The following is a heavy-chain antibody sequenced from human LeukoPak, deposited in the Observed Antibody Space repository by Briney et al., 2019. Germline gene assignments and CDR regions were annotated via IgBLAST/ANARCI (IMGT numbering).Heavy chain of an antibody. D-gene: IGHD3-10*01. V-gene: IGHV3-64D*06. CDR1: GFTFSSYA. CDR2: FSTNGVST. Sequence: GGSLRLSCSASGFTFSSYAMHWVRQAPGKGLELVSGFSTNGVSTYYADSVKGRFTVSRDNSKNTLYLQMSSLRVEDTAVYYCVKDRYSYGSGSYFAWGQGTLVTVSS. J-gene: IGHJ4*02. CDR3: VKDRYSYGSGSYFA.